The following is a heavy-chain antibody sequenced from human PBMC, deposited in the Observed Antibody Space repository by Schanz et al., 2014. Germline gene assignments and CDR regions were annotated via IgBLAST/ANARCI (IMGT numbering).Heavy chain of an antibody. D-gene: IGHD3-16*01. Sequence: QVQLQESGPGQVRPSETLSLTCTVSGSDIRGFHWSWIRQSPVKGLEWIGYIAYSGSTNYNPALQSRVTISLDTSQSQFSLRLTTVSSADTAMYYCARVGRNSYGFTSRFDAWGQGTLGAVAS. CDR3: ARVGRNSYGFTSRFDA. CDR2: IAYSGST. CDR1: GSDIRGFH. V-gene: IGHV4-59*13. J-gene: IGHJ5*02.